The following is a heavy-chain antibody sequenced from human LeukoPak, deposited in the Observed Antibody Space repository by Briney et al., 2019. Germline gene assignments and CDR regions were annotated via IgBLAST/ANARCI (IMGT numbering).Heavy chain of an antibody. V-gene: IGHV3-30*18. Sequence: GGSLRLSCAASGFTFSSYGMHWVRQAPGKGLEWVAVISYDGSNKYYADSVKGRFTISRDNSKNTLYLQMNSLRAEDTAVYYCAKVPAATSYYYYGMDVWGQGTTVTVSS. CDR3: AKVPAATSYYYYGMDV. D-gene: IGHD2-2*01. CDR2: ISYDGSNK. CDR1: GFTFSSYG. J-gene: IGHJ6*02.